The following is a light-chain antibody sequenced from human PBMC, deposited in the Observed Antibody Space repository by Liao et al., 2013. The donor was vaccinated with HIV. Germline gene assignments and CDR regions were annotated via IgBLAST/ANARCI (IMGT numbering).Light chain of an antibody. J-gene: IGLJ2*01. CDR1: KLGDKY. V-gene: IGLV3-1*01. CDR3: QAWDSTTVV. Sequence: SYEVTQPPSVSVSPGQTVTITCSGDKLGDKYACWYQQKPGQSPVLVMYQDTKRPSGIPERFSGSNSGNTATLTISGTQAMDEADYYCQAWDSTTVVFGGGTELTVL. CDR2: QDT.